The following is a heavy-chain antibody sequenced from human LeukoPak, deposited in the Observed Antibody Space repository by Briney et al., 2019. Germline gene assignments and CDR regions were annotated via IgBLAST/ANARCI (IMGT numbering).Heavy chain of an antibody. V-gene: IGHV1-46*01. Sequence: ASVKVSCEASGYTFTSYYIQWVRQAPGQGLEWMGIIYPSGGSTSYAQKFQDRVTMTTDTSTSTVYMELSNLRSEDTAVYYCARDRGGDTAMMGWGQGTLITVSS. CDR2: IYPSGGST. CDR1: GYTFTSYY. J-gene: IGHJ4*02. CDR3: ARDRGGDTAMMG. D-gene: IGHD5-18*01.